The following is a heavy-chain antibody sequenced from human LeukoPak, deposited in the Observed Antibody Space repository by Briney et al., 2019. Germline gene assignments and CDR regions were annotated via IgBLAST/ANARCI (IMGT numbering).Heavy chain of an antibody. V-gene: IGHV4-34*01. CDR1: GGSFSGYY. J-gene: IGHJ3*02. CDR2: ITHSGST. Sequence: PSETLSLTCAVYGGSFSGYYWSWIRQPPGKGLEWIGEITHSGSTNYNPSLKSRVTISVDTSKNQFSLKLSSVTAADTAVYYCARASNFPGRQLAPGDAFDIWGQGTMVTVST. CDR3: ARASNFPGRQLAPGDAFDI. D-gene: IGHD6-13*01.